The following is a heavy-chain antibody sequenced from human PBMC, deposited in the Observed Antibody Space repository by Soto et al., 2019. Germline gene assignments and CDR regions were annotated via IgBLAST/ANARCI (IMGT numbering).Heavy chain of an antibody. CDR2: INLHSANT. V-gene: IGHV3-9*01. D-gene: IGHD3-9*01. J-gene: IGHJ4*02. Sequence: SLRLPCAAPGFKFDDYAMHWVRQAPGKGLEWVSGINLHSANTAYAESVKGRITISRDNANNSLYLQMNSPRAEDTAFYFGANDVRTRWFLGNFDSWGQGTLVTVSS. CDR1: GFKFDDYA. CDR3: ANDVRTRWFLGNFDS.